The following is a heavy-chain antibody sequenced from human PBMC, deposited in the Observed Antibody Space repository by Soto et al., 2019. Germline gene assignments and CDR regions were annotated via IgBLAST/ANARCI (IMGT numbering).Heavy chain of an antibody. D-gene: IGHD6-19*01. CDR3: AKGDRNSSGWYYYYYGMDV. Sequence: GESLKISCAASGFTFSSYAMSWVRQAPGKGLGWVSAISGSGGSTYYADSVKGRFTISRDNSKNTLYLQMNSLRAEDTAVYYCAKGDRNSSGWYYYYYGMDVWGQGTTVTVSS. V-gene: IGHV3-23*01. CDR2: ISGSGGST. CDR1: GFTFSSYA. J-gene: IGHJ6*02.